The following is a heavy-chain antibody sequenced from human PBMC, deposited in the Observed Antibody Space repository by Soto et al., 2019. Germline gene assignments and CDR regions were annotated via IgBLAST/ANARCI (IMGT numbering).Heavy chain of an antibody. V-gene: IGHV4-30-4*01. CDR2: IYYSGST. CDR3: ARNIVVVVAATPNWFDP. J-gene: IGHJ5*02. D-gene: IGHD2-15*01. Sequence: SETLSLTCTVSGGSISSGDYYWSWVRQPPGKGLEWIGYIYYSGSTYYNLSLKSRVTISVDTSKNQFSLKLSSVTAADTAVYYCARNIVVVVAATPNWFDPWGQGTLVTVSS. CDR1: GGSISSGDYY.